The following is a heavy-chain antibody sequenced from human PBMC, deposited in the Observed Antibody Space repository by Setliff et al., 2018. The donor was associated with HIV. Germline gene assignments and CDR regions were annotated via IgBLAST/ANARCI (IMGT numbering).Heavy chain of an antibody. Sequence: KPSETLSLTCAVSGYSISSGYYWGWIRQPPGKGLEWIGSIYHSGSTYYNPSLKSRVTISVDTSKNQFSLKLSSVTAADTAVYYCARSGCSGGSCYSFDPWGQGTLVTVSS. J-gene: IGHJ5*02. D-gene: IGHD2-15*01. CDR2: IYHSGST. CDR3: ARSGCSGGSCYSFDP. CDR1: GYSISSGYY. V-gene: IGHV4-38-2*01.